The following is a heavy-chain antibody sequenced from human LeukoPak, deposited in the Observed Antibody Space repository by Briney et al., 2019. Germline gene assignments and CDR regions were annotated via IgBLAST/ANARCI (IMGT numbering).Heavy chain of an antibody. D-gene: IGHD3-22*01. CDR2: ISSSSSYI. J-gene: IGHJ6*03. V-gene: IGHV3-21*01. CDR1: GFTFSSYS. Sequence: GGSLRLSCAASGFTFSSYSMNWVRQAPGKGLEWVSSISSSSSYIYYADSVKGRFTISRDNAKNSLYLQMNSLRAEDTAVYYCARDPRYYYDSSGYYPSSYYYYYMDVWGKGTTVTVSS. CDR3: ARDPRYYYDSSGYYPSSYYYYYMDV.